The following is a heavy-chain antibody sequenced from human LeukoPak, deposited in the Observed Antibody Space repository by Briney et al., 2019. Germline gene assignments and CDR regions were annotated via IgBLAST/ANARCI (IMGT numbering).Heavy chain of an antibody. V-gene: IGHV1-18*01. J-gene: IGHJ5*02. CDR1: GYTFTSYG. D-gene: IGHD3-10*01. Sequence: ASVKVSCKASGYTFTSYGISWVRQAPGQGLEWMGWISAYNGNTNYAQKLQGRVTMTTDTSTSTAYMELRSLRSDDTAVYYCARAAELWFGELLVHLFDPWGQGTLVTVSS. CDR2: ISAYNGNT. CDR3: ARAAELWFGELLVHLFDP.